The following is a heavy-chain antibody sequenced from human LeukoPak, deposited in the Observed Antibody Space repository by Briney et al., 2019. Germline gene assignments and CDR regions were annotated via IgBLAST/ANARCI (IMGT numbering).Heavy chain of an antibody. Sequence: GGSLRLSCAASGFTFSSYAMTWVRQAPGRGLEWVSAISGNGGTTYYADSVKGRFTISRDNSKNTLYLQMSSLRDEDTAVYYCARTPSIAAAVSFYFDYWGQGTLDTVSS. J-gene: IGHJ4*02. CDR1: GFTFSSYA. CDR2: ISGNGGTT. V-gene: IGHV3-23*01. CDR3: ARTPSIAAAVSFYFDY. D-gene: IGHD6-13*01.